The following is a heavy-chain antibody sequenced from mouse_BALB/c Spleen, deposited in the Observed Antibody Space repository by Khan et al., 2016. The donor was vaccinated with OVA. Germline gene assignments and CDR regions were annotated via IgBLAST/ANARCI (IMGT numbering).Heavy chain of an antibody. D-gene: IGHD2-3*01. V-gene: IGHV3-2*02. J-gene: IGHJ4*01. CDR2: ISYSGST. Sequence: VQLVESGPGLVKPSQSLSLTCNATGYSITSDYARNLIRQLPGNKLEWMGYISYSGSTNYNQSFKSRISITRDTSKNQFFLQLNSVTTEDTATYYCARDGSRYNGAMDYWGQGTSVTVSS. CDR1: GYSITSDYA. CDR3: ARDGSRYNGAMDY.